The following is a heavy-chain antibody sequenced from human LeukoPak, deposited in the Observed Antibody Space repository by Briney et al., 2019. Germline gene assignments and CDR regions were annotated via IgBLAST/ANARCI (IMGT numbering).Heavy chain of an antibody. J-gene: IGHJ6*03. CDR2: IHSGGTT. D-gene: IGHD5-18*01. V-gene: IGHV4-4*07. Sequence: SETLSLTCTVSGGSLSRFYWAWIRQPAGRGLEWIGRIHSGGTTNYNPYLESRVTFSLDTSQNQFSMTLNSVTAADTDVYYCARDSPDGYTSGPYYSYLDVWGKGTTVTVSS. CDR3: ARDSPDGYTSGPYYSYLDV. CDR1: GGSLSRFY.